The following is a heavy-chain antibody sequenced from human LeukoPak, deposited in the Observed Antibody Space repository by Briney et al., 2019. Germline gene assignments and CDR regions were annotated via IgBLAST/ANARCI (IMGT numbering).Heavy chain of an antibody. CDR2: IRYDGSNK. J-gene: IGHJ1*01. CDR1: GFTFSSYG. D-gene: IGHD6-13*01. Sequence: GGSLRLSCAASGFTFSSYGMHWVRQAPGKGLEWVAFIRYDGSNKYYADSVKGRFTISRDNSKNTLYLQMNSLRAEDTAVYYCAKDRGSSWALGYWGQGTLVTVSS. V-gene: IGHV3-30*02. CDR3: AKDRGSSWALGY.